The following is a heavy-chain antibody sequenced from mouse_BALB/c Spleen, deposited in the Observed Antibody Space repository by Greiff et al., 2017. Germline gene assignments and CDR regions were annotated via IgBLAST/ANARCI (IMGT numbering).Heavy chain of an antibody. CDR2: IDPANGNT. D-gene: IGHD2-3*01. CDR1: GFNIKDTY. CDR3: ARRLLLPLDY. Sequence: VQLKQSGAELVKPGASVKLSCTASGFNIKDTYMHWVKQRPEQGLEWIGRIDPANGNTKYDPKFQGKATITADTSSNTAYLQLSSLTSEDTAVYYCARRLLLPLDYWGQGTTLTVSS. J-gene: IGHJ2*01. V-gene: IGHV14-3*02.